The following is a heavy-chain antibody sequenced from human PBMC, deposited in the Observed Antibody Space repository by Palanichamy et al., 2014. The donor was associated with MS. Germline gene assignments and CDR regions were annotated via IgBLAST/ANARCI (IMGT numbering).Heavy chain of an antibody. D-gene: IGHD2-2*01. CDR3: AIGPRPAPAGGWYVDV. Sequence: QVQLVESGGGVVQPGRSLRLSCGVSGFTSITYGVHWVRQAPGKGLEWVAVTPPDGSARYYGGSVQGRCTISRDNYNNMLYLQMNSLKTEDTAVYYCAIGPRPAPAGGWYVDVWGRGTLVAVSS. J-gene: IGHJ2*01. CDR1: GFTSITYG. CDR2: TPPDGSAR. V-gene: IGHV3-30*03.